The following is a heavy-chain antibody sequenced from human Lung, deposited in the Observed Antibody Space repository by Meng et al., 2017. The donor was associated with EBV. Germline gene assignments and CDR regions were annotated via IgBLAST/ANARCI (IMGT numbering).Heavy chain of an antibody. Sequence: QLVPSESELNKPGVYGEVYWESFGYYFPRHASKWVGRAPGKDLEGMRWKNPKPGNPTDAQGFTGRFVFSLDTSVSTAYLQIISQKAEDTAMYHCAREDIGSPNYWGQGTLVTVSS. CDR2: KNPKPGNP. D-gene: IGHD5/OR15-5a*01. CDR3: AREDIGSPNY. CDR1: GYYFPRHA. J-gene: IGHJ4*02. V-gene: IGHV7-4-1*02.